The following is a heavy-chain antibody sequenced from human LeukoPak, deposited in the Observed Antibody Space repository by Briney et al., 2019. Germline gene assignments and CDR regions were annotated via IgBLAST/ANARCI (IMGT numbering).Heavy chain of an antibody. CDR1: GFTFSSYS. CDR3: AKDRSYYDSSGYIYYFDY. CDR2: ISSSSSYI. D-gene: IGHD3-22*01. Sequence: TGGSLRLSCAASGFTFSSYSMNWVRQAPGKGPEWVSSISSSSSYIYYADSVKGRFTISRDNAKNSLYLQMNSLRAEDTAVYYCAKDRSYYDSSGYIYYFDYWGQGTLVTVSS. J-gene: IGHJ4*02. V-gene: IGHV3-21*04.